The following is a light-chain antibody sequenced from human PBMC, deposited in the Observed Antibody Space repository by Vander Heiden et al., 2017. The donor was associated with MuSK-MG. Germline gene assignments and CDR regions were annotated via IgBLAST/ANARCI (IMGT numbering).Light chain of an antibody. V-gene: IGLV3-21*02. CDR1: NVARMS. CDR3: QVWNGDGDQLV. CDR2: DDT. Sequence: SYVLTQPPSVSVAPGQTARITCGGNNVARMSVHWYQQNPGQAPVLVVYDDTDRPSGIPERFSGSKSGNTATLTISSVENGDEADFYCQVWNGDGDQLVFGGGTKLTVL. J-gene: IGLJ2*01.